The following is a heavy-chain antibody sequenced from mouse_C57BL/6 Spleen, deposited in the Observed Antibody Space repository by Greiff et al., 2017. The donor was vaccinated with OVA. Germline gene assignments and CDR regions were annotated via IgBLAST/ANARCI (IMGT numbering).Heavy chain of an antibody. CDR2: IYPRDGST. CDR3: ARSDSSGSFAY. J-gene: IGHJ3*01. V-gene: IGHV1-85*01. D-gene: IGHD3-2*02. CDR1: GYTFTSYD. Sequence: QVQLQQSGPELVKPGASVKLSCKASGYTFTSYDINWVKQRPGQGLEWIGWIYPRDGSTQYNEKFKGKATLTVDTSSSTAYMELHSLTSEDSAVYFCARSDSSGSFAYWGQGTLVTVSA.